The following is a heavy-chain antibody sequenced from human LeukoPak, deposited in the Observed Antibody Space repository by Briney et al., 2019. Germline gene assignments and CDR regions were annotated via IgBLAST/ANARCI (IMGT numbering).Heavy chain of an antibody. Sequence: GGSLRLSCAASGFTFSSYWMSWVRQAPGKGLEWVANIKQDGSEKYYVDSVKGRFTISRDNAKYSLYLQMNSLRAEDTAVYYCARDAVAAAGSYYYYYYGMDVWGQGTTVTVSS. J-gene: IGHJ6*02. CDR1: GFTFSSYW. V-gene: IGHV3-7*01. D-gene: IGHD6-13*01. CDR3: ARDAVAAAGSYYYYYYGMDV. CDR2: IKQDGSEK.